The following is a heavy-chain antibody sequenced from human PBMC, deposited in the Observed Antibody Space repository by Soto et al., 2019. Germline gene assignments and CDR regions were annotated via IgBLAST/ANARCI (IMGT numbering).Heavy chain of an antibody. J-gene: IGHJ4*02. CDR3: ATWRSSPWFDY. CDR2: IHSGDSNA. D-gene: IGHD2-2*01. CDR1: GYIFSTYS. V-gene: IGHV5-51*01. Sequence: PGVSLKISCNYAGYIFSTYSICWVRRMPGKGLEWIGNIHSGDSNARYSPSFQGQVTISVDKSINTSYLQWSSVKASDTASYHCATWRSSPWFDYWGQGTLVTV.